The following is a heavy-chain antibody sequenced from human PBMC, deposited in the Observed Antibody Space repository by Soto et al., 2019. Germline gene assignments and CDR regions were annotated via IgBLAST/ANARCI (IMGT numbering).Heavy chain of an antibody. Sequence: GGSLRLSCAASGFTFSSYAMHWVRQAPGKGLGWVAVISYDGSNKYYADSVKGRFTISRDNSKNTLYLQMNSLRAEDTAVYYCAREPELGRGYYDILTGYPYTYYFDYWGQGTLVTVSS. CDR2: ISYDGSNK. D-gene: IGHD3-9*01. CDR1: GFTFSSYA. J-gene: IGHJ4*02. CDR3: AREPELGRGYYDILTGYPYTYYFDY. V-gene: IGHV3-30-3*01.